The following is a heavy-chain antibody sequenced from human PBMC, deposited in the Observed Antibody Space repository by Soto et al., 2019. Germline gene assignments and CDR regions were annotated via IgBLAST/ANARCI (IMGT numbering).Heavy chain of an antibody. J-gene: IGHJ4*02. CDR2: INGDGSTI. Sequence: EVQLVESGGDLVQPGGSLRLSCAASGFTFSSSWVHWVRQAPGEGLMWVSRINGDGSTINYADSVKGRFTTSRDNARNTMYLQMNSLRDEDTAVHYCARAGYYRFDYWGQGTLVTVSS. D-gene: IGHD1-26*01. V-gene: IGHV3-74*01. CDR1: GFTFSSSW. CDR3: ARAGYYRFDY.